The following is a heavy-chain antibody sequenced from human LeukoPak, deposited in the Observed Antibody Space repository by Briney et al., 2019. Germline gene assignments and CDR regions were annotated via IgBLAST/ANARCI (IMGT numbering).Heavy chain of an antibody. Sequence: PSETLSLTCTVSGGSISSYYWSWIRQPPGKGLEWIGYIYYSGSTNYNPSLKSRVTISVDTSKNQFSLKLSSVTAADTAVYYCAREVDSSGYYYNAQNDAFDIWGQGTMVTVSS. CDR1: GGSISSYY. CDR3: AREVDSSGYYYNAQNDAFDI. CDR2: IYYSGST. J-gene: IGHJ3*02. V-gene: IGHV4-59*01. D-gene: IGHD3-22*01.